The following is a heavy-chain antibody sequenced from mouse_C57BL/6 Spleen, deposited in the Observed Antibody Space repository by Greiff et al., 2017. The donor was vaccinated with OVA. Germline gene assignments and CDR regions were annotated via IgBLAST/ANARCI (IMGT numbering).Heavy chain of an antibody. CDR1: GFSFNTYA. CDR2: IRSKSNNYAT. CDR3: VRTGSSYWYFDV. J-gene: IGHJ1*03. D-gene: IGHD1-1*01. V-gene: IGHV10-1*01. Sequence: EVQGVESGGGLVQPKGSLKLSCAASGFSFNTYAMNWVRQAPGQGLEWVARIRSKSNNYATYYADSVKDRFTISRDDSESMLYLQMNNLKTEDTAMYYCVRTGSSYWYFDVWGTGTTVTVSS.